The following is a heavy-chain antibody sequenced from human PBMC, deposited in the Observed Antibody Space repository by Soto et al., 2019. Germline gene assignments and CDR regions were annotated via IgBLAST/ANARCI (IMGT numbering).Heavy chain of an antibody. D-gene: IGHD6-13*01. J-gene: IGHJ5*02. Sequence: VQLLESGGGLVQPGGSLRLSCAASGFTFSSYAMSWVRQAPGKGLEWVSAISGSGGSTYYADSVKGRFTISRDNSKNTLYLQMNSLRAEDTAVYYCAKDTSYSSSWYGGNWFDPWGQGTLVTVSS. V-gene: IGHV3-23*01. CDR3: AKDTSYSSSWYGGNWFDP. CDR2: ISGSGGST. CDR1: GFTFSSYA.